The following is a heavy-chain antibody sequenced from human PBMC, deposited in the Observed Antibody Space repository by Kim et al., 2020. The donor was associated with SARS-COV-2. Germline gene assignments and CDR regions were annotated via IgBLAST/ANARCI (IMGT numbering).Heavy chain of an antibody. Sequence: GGSLRLSCAASGFTFGDYAMHWVRQAPGKGLEWVSGISWNSGYIGYADSVKGRFTISRDYAKKSLHLQMNSLRGEDTALYYCAKDMGSIAAAGTTLDNWGQGTLVTVSS. CDR3: AKDMGSIAAAGTTLDN. CDR2: ISWNSGYI. J-gene: IGHJ4*02. D-gene: IGHD6-13*01. CDR1: GFTFGDYA. V-gene: IGHV3-9*01.